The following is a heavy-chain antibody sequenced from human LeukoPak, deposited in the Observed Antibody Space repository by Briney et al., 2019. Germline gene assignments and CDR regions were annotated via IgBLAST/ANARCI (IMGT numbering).Heavy chain of an antibody. CDR2: IYYSGST. D-gene: IGHD4-17*01. V-gene: IGHV4-59*08. CDR1: GGSISSYY. J-gene: IGHJ4*02. CDR3: TFGTTVTLFDY. Sequence: SETLSLTCTVSGGSISSYYWSWIRQPPGKGLEWIGYIYYSGSTNYNPSLKSRVTISVDTSKNQFSLKLSSVTAADTAVYYCTFGTTVTLFDYWGQGTLVTVSS.